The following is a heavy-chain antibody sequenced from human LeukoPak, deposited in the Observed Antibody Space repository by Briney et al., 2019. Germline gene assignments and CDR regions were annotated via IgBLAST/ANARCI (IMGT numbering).Heavy chain of an antibody. Sequence: PSETLSLTCTVSGGSISSYYGSWIRQPPGKGLEWIGYIYYSGSTNYNPSLKSRVTISVDTSKNQFSLKLSSVTAADAAVYYCARAQYCSSTSCFQEYYYYYYMDVWGKGTTVTVSS. CDR3: ARAQYCSSTSCFQEYYYYYYMDV. CDR2: IYYSGST. J-gene: IGHJ6*03. CDR1: GGSISSYY. V-gene: IGHV4-59*01. D-gene: IGHD2-2*01.